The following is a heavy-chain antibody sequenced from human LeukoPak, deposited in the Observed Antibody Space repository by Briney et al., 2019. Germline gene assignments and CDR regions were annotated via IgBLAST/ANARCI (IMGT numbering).Heavy chain of an antibody. J-gene: IGHJ3*02. V-gene: IGHV3-9*01. CDR1: GFTFNDHA. D-gene: IGHD3-22*01. Sequence: GGSLRLSCAASGFTFNDHAMYWVRQAPGKGLEWVSGINWNSDNIGYADSVKGRFTISRDDAENSLFLQMNSLRAEDTALYYCARASYYYDTTGLGAVDIWGQGTLVTVSS. CDR3: ARASYYYDTTGLGAVDI. CDR2: INWNSDNI.